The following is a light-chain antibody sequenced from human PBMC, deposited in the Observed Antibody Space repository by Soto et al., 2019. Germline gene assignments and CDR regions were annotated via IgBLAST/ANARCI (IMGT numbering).Light chain of an antibody. V-gene: IGLV1-51*01. Sequence: QSVLTQPPSVSAAPGLTVTISCSGSISNIGVNYVSWYQQVPGTAPKLLIYEHNKRPSGIPDRFSGSTSGTSATLGITGLQTGDEGDYYCATWDSNLRAVVFGGGTKLT. CDR3: ATWDSNLRAVV. CDR2: EHN. J-gene: IGLJ2*01. CDR1: ISNIGVNY.